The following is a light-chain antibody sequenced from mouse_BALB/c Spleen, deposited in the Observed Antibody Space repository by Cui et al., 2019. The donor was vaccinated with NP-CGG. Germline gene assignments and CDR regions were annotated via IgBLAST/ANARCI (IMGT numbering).Light chain of an antibody. V-gene: IGLV1*01. CDR1: TGAITTSNY. Sequence: QAVVTQDSALTTSPGKTVTLTCRSSTGAITTSNYANWVQEKPGHLFTGLIGGTNNRAPGVPARFSGSLIGDKAALTITGAQTEDETIYFCALWYSNHWVFGGGTKLTVL. CDR3: ALWYSNHWV. CDR2: GTN. J-gene: IGLJ1*01.